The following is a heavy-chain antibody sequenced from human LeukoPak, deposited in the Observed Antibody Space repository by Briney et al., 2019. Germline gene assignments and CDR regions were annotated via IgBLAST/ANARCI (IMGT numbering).Heavy chain of an antibody. CDR2: INHSGST. J-gene: IGHJ5*02. Sequence: PSETLSLTCAVYGGSFSGYYWSWIRQPPGKGLEWIGEINHSGSTNYNPSLKSRVTISVDTSKNQFSLKLSSVTAADTAVYYRARVLVYSNYVRVSGWFDPWGQGTLVTVSS. CDR1: GGSFSGYY. D-gene: IGHD4-11*01. V-gene: IGHV4-34*01. CDR3: ARVLVYSNYVRVSGWFDP.